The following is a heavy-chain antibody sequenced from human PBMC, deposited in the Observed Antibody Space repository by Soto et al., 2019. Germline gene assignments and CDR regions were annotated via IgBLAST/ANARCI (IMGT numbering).Heavy chain of an antibody. V-gene: IGHV4-38-2*01. CDR2: IYHSGNT. CDR1: GYSISLGYY. D-gene: IGHD3-10*01. Sequence: PSETLSLTYAVSGYSISLGYYWGWIRQPPGKGLEWIGIIYHSGNTYYTPSLKSRVSISLDTSKNHFSLELTSVTAADTAVYYCAKWGTMVRGVWRPFDYWGQGTLVTVSS. CDR3: AKWGTMVRGVWRPFDY. J-gene: IGHJ4*02.